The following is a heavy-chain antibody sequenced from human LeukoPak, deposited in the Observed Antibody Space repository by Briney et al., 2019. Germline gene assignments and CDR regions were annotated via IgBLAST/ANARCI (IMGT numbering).Heavy chain of an antibody. CDR1: GGSISSSSYY. CDR2: IYYSGST. V-gene: IGHV4-39*07. Sequence: SSETLSLTCTVSGGSISSSSYYWGWIRQPPGKGLEWIGSIYYSGSTYYNPSLKSRVTISVDTSKNQFSLKLSSVTAADTAVYYCARATRYCSSTSCFSSQWDIWGQGTMVTVSS. J-gene: IGHJ3*02. D-gene: IGHD2-2*01. CDR3: ARATRYCSSTSCFSSQWDI.